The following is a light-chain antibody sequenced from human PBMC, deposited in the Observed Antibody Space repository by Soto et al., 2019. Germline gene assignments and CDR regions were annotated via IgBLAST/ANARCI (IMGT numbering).Light chain of an antibody. CDR2: DVT. CDR3: CSYAGSYILI. Sequence: QSALTQPRSVSGSPGQSVTISCTGTSSDVGGYNYVSWYQQHPGKVPKLMIFDVTKRPSGVPDRFSGSKSDNTASLTISGLQAEDEADYHCCSYAGSYILIFGGGTKLTVL. CDR1: SSDVGGYNY. V-gene: IGLV2-11*01. J-gene: IGLJ2*01.